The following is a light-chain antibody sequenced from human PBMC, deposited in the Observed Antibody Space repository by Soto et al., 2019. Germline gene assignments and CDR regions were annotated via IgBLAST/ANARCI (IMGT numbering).Light chain of an antibody. J-gene: IGKJ4*01. Sequence: DIEMTQSPSTLSASVGDRVTIPCRASQSISTRLAWYQQKPRTAPKLLIYDASSLESEVPSRFRGSGSGTEFILTISSLQPDDFATYYCQQYNRFSLTFGGGTKVDIK. CDR1: QSISTR. V-gene: IGKV1-5*01. CDR2: DAS. CDR3: QQYNRFSLT.